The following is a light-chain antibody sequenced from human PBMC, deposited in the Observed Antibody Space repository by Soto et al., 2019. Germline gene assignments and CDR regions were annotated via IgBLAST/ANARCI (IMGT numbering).Light chain of an antibody. CDR2: KAS. CDR1: QSISSW. Sequence: DIPITQSPSTLCASVRDRVTITCRASQSISSWLAWYQQKPGKAPKLLIYKASSLESGVPSRFSGSGSGTEFTLTISSLQPDDFATYYCQQYNSYSRTFGQGTKVDIK. V-gene: IGKV1-5*03. CDR3: QQYNSYSRT. J-gene: IGKJ1*01.